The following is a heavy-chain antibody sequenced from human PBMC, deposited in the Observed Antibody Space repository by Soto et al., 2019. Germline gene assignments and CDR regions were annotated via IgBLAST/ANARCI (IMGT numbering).Heavy chain of an antibody. D-gene: IGHD3-3*01. V-gene: IGHV3-11*06. CDR3: ARENKVTTYYDFWSGSPYYYGMDV. J-gene: IGHJ6*02. CDR1: GFTFSDYY. Sequence: GGSLRLSCAASGFTFSDYYMSWIRQAPGKGLEWVSYISSSSSYTNYADSVKGRFTISRDNAKNSLYLQMNSLRAEDTAVYYCARENKVTTYYDFWSGSPYYYGMDVWGQGTTVTVSS. CDR2: ISSSSSYT.